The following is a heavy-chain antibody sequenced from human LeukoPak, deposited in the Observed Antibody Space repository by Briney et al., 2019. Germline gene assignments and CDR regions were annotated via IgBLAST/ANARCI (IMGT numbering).Heavy chain of an antibody. CDR2: IYHDGST. Sequence: SETLSLTCTVSGYSISSGYYWGWIRQPPGKGLEWIGNIYHDGSTYYNPSLKSRVTMSVDTSKNQFSLTVSSVTAADTAIYYCAREGRTVTTTGAAYWGQGTLVTVSS. J-gene: IGHJ4*02. V-gene: IGHV4-38-2*02. CDR3: AREGRTVTTTGAAY. CDR1: GYSISSGYY. D-gene: IGHD4-11*01.